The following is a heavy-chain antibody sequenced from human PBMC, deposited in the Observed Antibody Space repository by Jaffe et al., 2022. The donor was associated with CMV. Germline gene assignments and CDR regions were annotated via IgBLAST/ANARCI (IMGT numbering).Heavy chain of an antibody. CDR1: GYTFTDYY. V-gene: IGHV1-2*02. J-gene: IGHJ4*02. CDR2: INPMTGGS. Sequence: QVQLVQSGAEVKKPGASVKVSCKASGYTFTDYYIHWMRQAPGQGLEWMGWINPMTGGSNYAQKFRGRITMTRDTSINTVDLDLISLRSDDTAVYFCARVKYSGTHLPGHWGQGTLVTVSS. CDR3: ARVKYSGTHLPGH. D-gene: IGHD1-26*01.